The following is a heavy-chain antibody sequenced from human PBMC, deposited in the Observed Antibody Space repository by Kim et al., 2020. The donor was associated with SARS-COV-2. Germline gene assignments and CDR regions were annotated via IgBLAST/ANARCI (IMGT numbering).Heavy chain of an antibody. J-gene: IGHJ6*02. Sequence: GGSLRLSCAASGFTFSSYSMNWVRQAPGKGLEWVSSISSSSSYIYYADSVKGRFTISRDNAKNSLYLQMNSLRAEDTAVYYCARDIAATYLYYYYGMDVWGQGTTVTVSS. CDR1: GFTFSSYS. CDR2: ISSSSSYI. D-gene: IGHD2-15*01. V-gene: IGHV3-21*01. CDR3: ARDIAATYLYYYYGMDV.